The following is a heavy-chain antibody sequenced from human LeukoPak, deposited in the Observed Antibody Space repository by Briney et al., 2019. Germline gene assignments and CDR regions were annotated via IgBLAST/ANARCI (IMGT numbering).Heavy chain of an antibody. CDR3: AKEEYDILTGYPPFDY. CDR1: GFTFSSYG. CDR2: ISYDGSNK. V-gene: IGHV3-30*18. Sequence: GRSLRLSCAASGFTFSSYGMHWVRQAPGKGLEWVAVISYDGSNKYYADSVKGRFTISRDNSKNTLYLQMNSLRAEDTAVYYCAKEEYDILTGYPPFDYWGQGTLVTVSS. J-gene: IGHJ4*02. D-gene: IGHD3-9*01.